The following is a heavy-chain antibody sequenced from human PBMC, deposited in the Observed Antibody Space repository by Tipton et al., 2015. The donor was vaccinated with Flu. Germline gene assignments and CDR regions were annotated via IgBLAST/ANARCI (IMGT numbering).Heavy chain of an antibody. CDR2: INTDGSTT. Sequence: SLRLSCAASGFTFSTYWMHWVRQVPGKGLVWVSRINTDGSTTNYADSVKGRFTISRDNAKSTLYLQMSSLRAEDTAVYYCARVDYYDKGRSMDVWGQGTTVTVSS. V-gene: IGHV3-74*01. CDR1: GFTFSTYW. CDR3: ARVDYYDKGRSMDV. D-gene: IGHD3-22*01. J-gene: IGHJ6*02.